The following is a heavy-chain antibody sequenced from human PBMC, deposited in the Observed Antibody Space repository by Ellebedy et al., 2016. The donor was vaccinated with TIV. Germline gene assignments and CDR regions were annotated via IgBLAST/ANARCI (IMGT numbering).Heavy chain of an antibody. CDR3: ARESMVRRVIYLPRYFDL. J-gene: IGHJ2*01. V-gene: IGHV3-53*04. D-gene: IGHD3-10*01. CDR2: IYSGGST. Sequence: GESLKISCAASGFTVSSNYMSWVRQAPGKGLEWVLVIYSGGSTYYADSVKGRFTISRHNSKNTLYLQMNSLRAEDTAVYYCARESMVRRVIYLPRYFDLWGRGTLVTVSS. CDR1: GFTVSSNY.